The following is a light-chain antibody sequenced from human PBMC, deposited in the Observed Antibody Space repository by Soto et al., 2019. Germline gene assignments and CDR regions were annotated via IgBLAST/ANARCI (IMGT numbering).Light chain of an antibody. Sequence: EIVLTQSPATLSLSPGERATLSCRASQSVRRYLAWYQQKPGQAPRLLIYDASTRATGIPARFSGSGSETDFTLTITSLEPEDFAVYYCQQRNNWPPITFGQGTRLKIK. CDR2: DAS. V-gene: IGKV3-11*01. CDR3: QQRNNWPPIT. CDR1: QSVRRY. J-gene: IGKJ5*01.